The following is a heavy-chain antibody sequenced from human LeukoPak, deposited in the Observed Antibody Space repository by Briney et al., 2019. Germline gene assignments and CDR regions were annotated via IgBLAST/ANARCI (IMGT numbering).Heavy chain of an antibody. J-gene: IGHJ4*02. D-gene: IGHD2-15*01. CDR2: ISSSSSYI. CDR1: GFTFSSYS. CDR3: ARALTGSFGTYIAY. V-gene: IGHV3-21*01. Sequence: GGSLRLSCAASGFTFSSYSMNWVRQAPGKGLEWVSSISSSSSYIYYADSVKGRFTISRDNAKNSLYLQMNSLRAEDTAVYYCARALTGSFGTYIAYCGQGTLVTVTS.